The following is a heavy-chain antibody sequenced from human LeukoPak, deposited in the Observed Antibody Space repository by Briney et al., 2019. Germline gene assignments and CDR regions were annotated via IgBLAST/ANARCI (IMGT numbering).Heavy chain of an antibody. Sequence: PGGSLRLSCAASGFTFSSYWMHWVRQAPGKGLVWVSRINSDGSSTSYADSVKGRFTISRDNAKNTPYLQMNSLRAEDTAVYYCARSYSSSWYRDSYYYYMDVWGKGTTVTVSS. J-gene: IGHJ6*03. D-gene: IGHD6-13*01. CDR1: GFTFSSYW. V-gene: IGHV3-74*01. CDR3: ARSYSSSWYRDSYYYYMDV. CDR2: INSDGSST.